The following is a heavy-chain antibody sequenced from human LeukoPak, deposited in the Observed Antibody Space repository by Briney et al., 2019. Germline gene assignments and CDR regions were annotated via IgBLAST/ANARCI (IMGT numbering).Heavy chain of an antibody. CDR1: GFTVSSNE. Sequence: PGGSLRLSCAASGFTVSSNEMSWVRQAPGKGLEWVSSISGGSTYYADSRKGRFTISRDNSKNTLYLQMNSLRAEDTAVYYCAKAYSYYYGSGSRIGLDYWGQGTLVTVSS. V-gene: IGHV3-38-3*01. D-gene: IGHD3-10*01. J-gene: IGHJ4*02. CDR3: AKAYSYYYGSGSRIGLDY. CDR2: ISGGST.